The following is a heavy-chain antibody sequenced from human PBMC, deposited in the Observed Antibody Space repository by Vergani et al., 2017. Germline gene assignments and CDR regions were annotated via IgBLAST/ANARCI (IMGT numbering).Heavy chain of an antibody. CDR3: ARRHGSGSPTQNYYYYGMDV. CDR2: IIPILGIA. Sequence: QVQLVQSGAEVKKPGSSVKVSCKASGGTFSSYAISWVRQAPGQGLEWMGGIIPILGIANYAQKFQGRVTITADKSTSTAYMELSSLRSEDTAVYYCARRHGSGSPTQNYYYYGMDVWGQGTTVTVSS. J-gene: IGHJ6*02. CDR1: GGTFSSYA. V-gene: IGHV1-69*09. D-gene: IGHD3-10*01.